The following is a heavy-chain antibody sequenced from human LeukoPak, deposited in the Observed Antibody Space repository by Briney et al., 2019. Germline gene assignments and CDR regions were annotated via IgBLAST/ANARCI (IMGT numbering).Heavy chain of an antibody. D-gene: IGHD2-15*01. J-gene: IGHJ3*02. CDR2: IYYSGST. CDR1: GGSISSYY. V-gene: IGHV4-59*01. CDR3: ARDGCSGGSCPLRANAFDI. Sequence: PSETLSLTCTVSGGSISSYYWSWIRQPPGKGLEWIGCIYYSGSTNYNPSLKSRVTISVDTSKNQFSLKLSSVTAADTAVYNCARDGCSGGSCPLRANAFDIWGQGTMVTVSS.